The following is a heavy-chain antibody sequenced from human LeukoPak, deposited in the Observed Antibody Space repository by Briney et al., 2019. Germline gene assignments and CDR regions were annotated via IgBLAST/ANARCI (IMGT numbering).Heavy chain of an antibody. CDR1: GFTFSSYG. V-gene: IGHV3-23*01. Sequence: GGSLRLSCAASGFTFSSYGMHWVRQAPGKGLEWVSAISGSGGSTYYADSVKGRFTISRDNSKNTLYLQMNSLRAEDTAVYYCAKSDSPYSSSWYPWGYWGQGTLVTVSS. CDR3: AKSDSPYSSSWYPWGY. J-gene: IGHJ4*02. D-gene: IGHD6-13*01. CDR2: ISGSGGST.